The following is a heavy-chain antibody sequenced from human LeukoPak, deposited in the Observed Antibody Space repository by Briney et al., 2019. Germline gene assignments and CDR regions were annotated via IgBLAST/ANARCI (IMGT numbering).Heavy chain of an antibody. CDR1: GFTFSSYA. Sequence: GGSLRLSCAASGFTFSSYAMLWVRQAPGKGLEWVAVISYDGSNKYYADSVKGRFTISRDNSKNTLYLQMNSLRAEDTAVYYCAREQVRMGWSFDYWGQGTLVTVSS. V-gene: IGHV3-30*04. J-gene: IGHJ4*02. CDR3: AREQVRMGWSFDY. CDR2: ISYDGSNK. D-gene: IGHD2-8*01.